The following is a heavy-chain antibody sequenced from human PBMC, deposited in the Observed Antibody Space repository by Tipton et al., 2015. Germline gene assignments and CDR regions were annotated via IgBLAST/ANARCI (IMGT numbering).Heavy chain of an antibody. CDR2: ISSSSTYI. CDR3: ATDSPGKVQEY. V-gene: IGHV3-21*06. J-gene: IGHJ4*02. Sequence: SLRLSCAASGFTFSSHGFNWVRQAPGKGLEWVSPISSSSTYIYYADSVKGRFTISRDNAKNSLYLQMNSLRAEDTAVYYCATDSPGKVQEYWGQGTLVTVSS. CDR1: GFTFSSHG.